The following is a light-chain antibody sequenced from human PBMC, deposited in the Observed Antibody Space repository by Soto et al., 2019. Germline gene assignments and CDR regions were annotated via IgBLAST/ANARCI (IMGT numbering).Light chain of an antibody. CDR1: SGSIASNF. CDR3: QSYVTLIQV. CDR2: EDK. Sequence: NFMLTQPHSVSESPGKTVTIYCTRSSGSIASNFVQWFQQRPGSSPTTVIYEDKQRPSGVPERFSGSIDRSSNYASLSISGLKTEDEADYYCQSYVTLIQVFGGGTKRTVI. J-gene: IGLJ3*02. V-gene: IGLV6-57*01.